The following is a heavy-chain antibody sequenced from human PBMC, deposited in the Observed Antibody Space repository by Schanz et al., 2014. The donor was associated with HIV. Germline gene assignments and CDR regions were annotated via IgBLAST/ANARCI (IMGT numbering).Heavy chain of an antibody. CDR2: ISAYNGNT. V-gene: IGHV1-18*01. CDR1: GYTFISYG. J-gene: IGHJ2*01. D-gene: IGHD1-26*01. CDR3: VRAASFHFDKEGYYRNWYFDF. Sequence: QVQLVQSGTEVKKPGASVKVSCKASGYTFISYGISWVRQAPGQGLEWMGWISAYNGNTNYAQKFQGRLTMTTDTSTSTAYMELRSLRSDDTAIYYCVRAASFHFDKEGYYRNWYFDFWGRGTLVAVSS.